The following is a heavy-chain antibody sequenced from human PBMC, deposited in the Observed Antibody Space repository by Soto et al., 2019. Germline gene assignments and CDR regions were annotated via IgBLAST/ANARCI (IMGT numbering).Heavy chain of an antibody. V-gene: IGHV3-23*01. CDR1: GFSFSSYA. CDR3: AKGQGSGGNN. D-gene: IGHD6-19*01. Sequence: GGSLRLSCAASGFSFSSYAMNWVRQAPEKGLEWVSAVSRSGSTDYADSVEGRFTVSRDNSKNTVFLQMNNLRAEDTAVYYCAKGQGSGGNNWGQGTQVTVSS. J-gene: IGHJ4*02. CDR2: VSRSGST.